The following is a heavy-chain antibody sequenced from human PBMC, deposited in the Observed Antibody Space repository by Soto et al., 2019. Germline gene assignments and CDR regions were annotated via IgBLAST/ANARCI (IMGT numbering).Heavy chain of an antibody. CDR3: ASNSGYDSFDY. D-gene: IGHD5-12*01. CDR2: ISAYNGNT. CDR1: CYTFTSAG. V-gene: IGHV1-18*01. J-gene: IGHJ4*02. Sequence: ASATVSCRASCYTFTSAGISSVRQAPGQGLEWMGWISAYNGNTNYAQKLQGRVTMTTDTSTSTAYMELRSLRSDDTAVYYCASNSGYDSFDYWGQGTLVTVSS.